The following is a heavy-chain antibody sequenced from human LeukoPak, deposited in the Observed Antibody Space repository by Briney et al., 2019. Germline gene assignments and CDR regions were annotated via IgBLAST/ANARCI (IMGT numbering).Heavy chain of an antibody. V-gene: IGHV4-59*01. J-gene: IGHJ4*02. CDR3: ARVGIQEYSSSWFDF. D-gene: IGHD6-13*01. CDR1: GGSISSYY. Sequence: NSSETLSLTCTVSGGSISSYYWSWIRQPPGKGLEWIGYIYYSGSTNYNPSLKSRVTISVDTSKNQFSLKLSSVTAADTAVYYCARVGIQEYSSSWFDFWGQGTLVTVSS. CDR2: IYYSGST.